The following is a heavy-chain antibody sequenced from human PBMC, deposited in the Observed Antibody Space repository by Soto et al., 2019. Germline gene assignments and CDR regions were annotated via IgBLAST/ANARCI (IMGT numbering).Heavy chain of an antibody. D-gene: IGHD5-12*01. CDR1: GYTFTSYG. CDR2: ISAYNGNT. Sequence: ASVKVSCKASGYTFTSYGISWVRQAPGQGLEWMGWISAYNGNTNYAQKLQGRVTMTRDISTSTAYMELSSLRSEDTAVYYCAADRQYSGYDYYFDYWGQGTLVTVSS. V-gene: IGHV1-18*01. J-gene: IGHJ4*02. CDR3: AADRQYSGYDYYFDY.